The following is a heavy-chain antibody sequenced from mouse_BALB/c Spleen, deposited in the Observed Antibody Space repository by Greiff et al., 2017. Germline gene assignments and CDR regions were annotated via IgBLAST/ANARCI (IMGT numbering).Heavy chain of an antibody. Sequence: QVQLKQSGAELVKPGASVKLSCKASGYTFTSYYMYWVKQRPGQGLEWIGEINPSNGGTNFNEKFKSKATLTVDKSSSTAYMQLSSLTSEDSAVYYCTRALYYGYDVYYAMDYWGQGTSVTVSS. V-gene: IGHV1S81*02. CDR1: GYTFTSYY. D-gene: IGHD2-2*01. CDR2: INPSNGGT. J-gene: IGHJ4*01. CDR3: TRALYYGYDVYYAMDY.